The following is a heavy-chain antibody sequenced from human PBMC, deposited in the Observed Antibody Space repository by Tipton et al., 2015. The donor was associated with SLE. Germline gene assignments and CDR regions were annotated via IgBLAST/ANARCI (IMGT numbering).Heavy chain of an antibody. CDR3: ARFGGIVVEDWSFDL. CDR1: GGSISSSSYY. V-gene: IGHV4-39*07. Sequence: TLSLTCTVSGGSISSSSYYWGWIRQPPGKGLEWIGSIYYSGSTYYNPSLKSRVTMSVDTSKNQFSLKLSSVTAADTAVYYCARFGGIVVEDWSFDLWGRGTLVTVSS. D-gene: IGHD2-2*01. CDR2: IYYSGST. J-gene: IGHJ2*01.